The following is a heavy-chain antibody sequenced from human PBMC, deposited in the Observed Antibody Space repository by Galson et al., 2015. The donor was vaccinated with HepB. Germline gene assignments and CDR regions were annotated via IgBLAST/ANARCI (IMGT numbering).Heavy chain of an antibody. V-gene: IGHV3-21*01. CDR1: GFTFSSYS. Sequence: SLRLSCAASGFTFSSYSMNWVRQAPGKGLEWVSSISSSSSYIYYADSVKGRFTISRDNAKNSLYLQMNSLRAEDTAVYYCARDDCSGGSCLFDYWGQGTLVTVSS. D-gene: IGHD2-15*01. CDR2: ISSSSSYI. J-gene: IGHJ4*02. CDR3: ARDDCSGGSCLFDY.